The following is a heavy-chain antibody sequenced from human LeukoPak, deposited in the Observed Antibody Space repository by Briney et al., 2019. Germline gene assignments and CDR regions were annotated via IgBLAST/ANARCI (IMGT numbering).Heavy chain of an antibody. V-gene: IGHV3-30-3*01. CDR1: GFTFSSYA. D-gene: IGHD3-10*01. Sequence: GGSLRLSCAASGFTFSSYAMHWVRQAPGKGLEWVAVISYDGSNKYYADSVKGRFTISRDNSKNTLYLQMNSLRAEDTAVYYCASANYYGSGSYHNAPFDYWGQGTLVTVSS. CDR3: ASANYYGSGSYHNAPFDY. J-gene: IGHJ4*02. CDR2: ISYDGSNK.